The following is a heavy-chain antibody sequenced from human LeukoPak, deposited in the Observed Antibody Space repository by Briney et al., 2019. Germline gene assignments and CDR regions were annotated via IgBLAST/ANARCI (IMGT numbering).Heavy chain of an antibody. CDR1: GFTFSSYA. J-gene: IGHJ4*02. D-gene: IGHD5-18*01. CDR2: ISGSGGST. CDR3: VKLHTRGYSYGYKEC. V-gene: IGHV3-23*01. Sequence: GGSLRLSFAASGFTFSSYAMSWVRQAPGKGLEWVSAISGSGGSTYYADSVKGRFTISRDNYKNTLYLQMNSLRAEDTAVYYCVKLHTRGYSYGYKECWGQGTLVTVSS.